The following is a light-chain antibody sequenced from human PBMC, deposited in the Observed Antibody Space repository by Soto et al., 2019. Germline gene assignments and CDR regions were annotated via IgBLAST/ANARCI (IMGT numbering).Light chain of an antibody. J-gene: IGLJ2*01. CDR1: NIGSKN. CDR2: RDS. Sequence: SYELTQPLSVSVALGQTARITCGGNNIGSKNVHRYQQKPGQAPVLVIYRDSTRPSGIPERFSGSNSGNTATLTISRAQAGDEADYYCQVWDSSTVFGGGTKLTVL. V-gene: IGLV3-9*01. CDR3: QVWDSSTV.